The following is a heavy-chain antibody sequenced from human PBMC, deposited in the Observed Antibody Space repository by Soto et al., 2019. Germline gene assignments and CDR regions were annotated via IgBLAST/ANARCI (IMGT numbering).Heavy chain of an antibody. CDR2: IDYNGVT. CDR1: GASISSRDYY. Sequence: PSETLSLTCSVSGASISSRDYYWGWIRQTPGKGLKWIGNIDYNGVTYYNPSLKSRVTVSKDTSKNQFSLKVASVTAADTAIYYCGRVMIGTSRHTDSDYWGQGTQVTVSS. D-gene: IGHD2-2*01. V-gene: IGHV4-39*01. J-gene: IGHJ4*02. CDR3: GRVMIGTSRHTDSDY.